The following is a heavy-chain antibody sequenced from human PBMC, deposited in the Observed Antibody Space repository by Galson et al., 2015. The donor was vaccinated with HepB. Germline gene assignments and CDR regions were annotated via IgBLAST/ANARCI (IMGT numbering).Heavy chain of an antibody. V-gene: IGHV4-59*08. CDR1: GGSISSYY. CDR2: IYDNGNT. D-gene: IGHD5-24*01. Sequence: SETLSLTCTASGGSISSYYWSWIRQPPGKGLEWIGYIYDNGNTNYNPSLKSRVTLSGDTSKNQFSLKLSSVTAADTAVYFCARRKEMSTLTPGGWAFDIWGQGTMVTVSS. J-gene: IGHJ3*02. CDR3: ARRKEMSTLTPGGWAFDI.